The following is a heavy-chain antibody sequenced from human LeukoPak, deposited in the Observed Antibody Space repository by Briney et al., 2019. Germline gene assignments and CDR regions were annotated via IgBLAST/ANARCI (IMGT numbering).Heavy chain of an antibody. CDR2: INQDGSEV. V-gene: IGHV3-7*01. CDR1: GFTFSHYW. Sequence: GGSLRLSCAASGFTFSHYWMTWVRQAPGKGLEWVAQINQDGSEVYYMDSVKARFTISRDNAKNSVFLQMNSLRAEDTAVYYCVRDGGVSGYDLLDYWGQGTLVTVSS. CDR3: VRDGGVSGYDLLDY. J-gene: IGHJ4*02. D-gene: IGHD5-12*01.